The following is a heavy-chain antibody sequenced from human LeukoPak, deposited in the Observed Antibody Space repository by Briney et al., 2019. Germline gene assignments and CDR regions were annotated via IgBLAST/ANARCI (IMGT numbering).Heavy chain of an antibody. V-gene: IGHV4-34*01. CDR1: GGSFINYY. Sequence: SETLFLTCAVYGGSFINYYWSWIRQPPGKGLEWIGEINHSGSTKYNPSLKSRVTISIDTSKNQLSLKLRSVTAAETAVYYCARDYMSSGWYNAGRNWFDPWGQGTLVTVSS. CDR3: ARDYMSSGWYNAGRNWFDP. D-gene: IGHD6-13*01. CDR2: INHSGST. J-gene: IGHJ5*02.